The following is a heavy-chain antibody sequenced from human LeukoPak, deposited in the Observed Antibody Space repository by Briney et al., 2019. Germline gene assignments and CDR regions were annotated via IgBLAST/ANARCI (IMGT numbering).Heavy chain of an antibody. D-gene: IGHD1-14*01. CDR1: GFTFYDYA. V-gene: IGHV3-43*02. CDR2: LIGDGGST. J-gene: IGHJ3*02. Sequence: PGGSLRLSCAASGFTFYDYAMHWVRQGPGEGLGWVSLLIGDGGSTFYAHSVKGRFTISTDNSTNSLYIQMNSRRTEDTILYYCAKDHGGNRAFDIWGQGTMVTVSS. CDR3: AKDHGGNRAFDI.